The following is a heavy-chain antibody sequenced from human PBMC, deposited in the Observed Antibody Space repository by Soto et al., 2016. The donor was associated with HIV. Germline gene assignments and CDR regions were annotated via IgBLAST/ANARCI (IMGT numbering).Heavy chain of an antibody. Sequence: QVQLLQSGAEVKKPGSSVKVSCKPSGGTFSSYAITWVRQAPGQGLEWMGGYIPLIGMANYAQKFQGRLTITAHESTTTVYMDLTNLRSDDTAVYYCANTYHSDIRGYLPYFDSWARNAGQRLL. CDR1: GGTFSSYA. CDR2: YIPLIGMA. CDR3: ANTYHSDIRGYLPYFDS. V-gene: IGHV1-69*10. J-gene: IGHJ4*01. D-gene: IGHD3-22*01.